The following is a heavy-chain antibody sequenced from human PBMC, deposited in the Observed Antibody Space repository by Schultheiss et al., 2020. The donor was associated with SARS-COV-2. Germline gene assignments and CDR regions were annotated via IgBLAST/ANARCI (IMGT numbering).Heavy chain of an antibody. CDR1: GGTFSSYA. V-gene: IGHV1-69*13. CDR3: AREGMAAVAGTYYYGMDV. CDR2: IIPIFGTA. D-gene: IGHD6-19*01. Sequence: SVKVSCKASGGTFSSYAISWVRQAPGQGLEWMGGIIPIFGTANYAQKFQGRVTITADESTSTAYMELSSLRSEDTAVYYCAREGMAAVAGTYYYGMDVWGQGATVTVAS. J-gene: IGHJ6*02.